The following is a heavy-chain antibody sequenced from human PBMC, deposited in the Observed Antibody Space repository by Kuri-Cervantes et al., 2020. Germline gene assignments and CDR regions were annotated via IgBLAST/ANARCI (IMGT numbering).Heavy chain of an antibody. CDR2: ISSSGSTI. J-gene: IGHJ6*02. CDR3: AKPSAGFGELLYYYYGMDV. CDR1: GFTFSDYY. V-gene: IGHV3-11*01. D-gene: IGHD3-10*01. Sequence: GESLKISCAASGFTFSDYYMSSIRQAPGKGLEWGSYISSSGSTIYYADSVKGRFTISRDNVKNSLYLQMNSLRAEDTAVYYCAKPSAGFGELLYYYYGMDVWCPGTTVTVSS.